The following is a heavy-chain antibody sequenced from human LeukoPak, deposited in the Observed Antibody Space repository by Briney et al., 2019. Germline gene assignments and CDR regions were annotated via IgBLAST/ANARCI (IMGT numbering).Heavy chain of an antibody. J-gene: IGHJ4*02. CDR1: GFTFSSYS. Sequence: GGSLRLSCAASGFTFSSYSMNWVRQAPGKGLEWVSSISSSSSYIYYADSVKGRFTISRDSAKNSLYLQMNSLRAEDTAVYYCAREASNNWNVPANYFDYWGQGTLVSVSS. CDR2: ISSSSSYI. D-gene: IGHD1-20*01. V-gene: IGHV3-21*01. CDR3: AREASNNWNVPANYFDY.